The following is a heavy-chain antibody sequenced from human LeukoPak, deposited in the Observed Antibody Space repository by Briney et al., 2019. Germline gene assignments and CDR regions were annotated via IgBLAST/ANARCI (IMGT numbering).Heavy chain of an antibody. CDR3: ARDLYSGSVDY. CDR2: ISTDGSST. Sequence: GGSLRLSCAASGFTFTTYWMHWVRQSPGKGLVWVSHISTDGSSTDYADSVKGRSTISRDNAKNTVYLQMNSLRAEDTAVYYCARDLYSGSVDYWGQGTLVTVSS. J-gene: IGHJ4*02. CDR1: GFTFTTYW. D-gene: IGHD6-6*01. V-gene: IGHV3-74*01.